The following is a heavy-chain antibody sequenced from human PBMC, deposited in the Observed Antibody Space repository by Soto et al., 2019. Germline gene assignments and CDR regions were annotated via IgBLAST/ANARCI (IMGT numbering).Heavy chain of an antibody. CDR1: GFTFGDYG. Sequence: QVQLVESGGGLVQPGGSLRLSCAASGFTFGDYGMSWIRQAAGKGLEWVSFLSPSGNAIYYADSVKGRFSISRDNAENTLSLKMESLRVEVTATYFGARISGGYEADAFDMWGQWAMVTGSA. CDR2: LSPSGNAI. CDR3: ARISGGYEADAFDM. V-gene: IGHV3-11*01. J-gene: IGHJ3*02. D-gene: IGHD6-19*01.